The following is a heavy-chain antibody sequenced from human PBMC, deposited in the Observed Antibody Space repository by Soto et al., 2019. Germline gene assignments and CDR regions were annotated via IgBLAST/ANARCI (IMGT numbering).Heavy chain of an antibody. CDR1: GYTFTSYA. V-gene: IGHV1-3*01. CDR2: INAGNGNT. J-gene: IGHJ6*02. CDR3: ARGPGYSGYDFYYYYGMDV. D-gene: IGHD5-12*01. Sequence: GASMKVSCKASGYTFTSYAMHWVRPAPGQRLEWMGWINAGNGNTKYSQKFQGRVTITRDTSASTAYMELSSLRSDDTAVYYCARGPGYSGYDFYYYYGMDVWGQGTTVTVSS.